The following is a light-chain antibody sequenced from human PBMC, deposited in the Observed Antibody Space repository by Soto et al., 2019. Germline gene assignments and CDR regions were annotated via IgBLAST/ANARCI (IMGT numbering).Light chain of an antibody. CDR2: GVS. V-gene: IGLV2-14*01. CDR3: SSYTSSSTFYV. CDR1: TSDIGGYNY. J-gene: IGLJ1*01. Sequence: QSALTQPASVSGSPGQSITISCTGTTSDIGGYNYVSWYQQHPGKAPKLMIYGVSNRPSGVSNRLSGSKSDNTASLTISGLQAEDEADYYCSSYTSSSTFYVFGTGTKLTVL.